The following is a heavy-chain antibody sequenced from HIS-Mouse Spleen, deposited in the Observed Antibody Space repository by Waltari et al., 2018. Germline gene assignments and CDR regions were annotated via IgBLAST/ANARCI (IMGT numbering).Heavy chain of an antibody. CDR2: KSYDGSNK. V-gene: IGHV3-30*18. J-gene: IGHJ4*02. CDR1: GFTFSSYG. CDR3: AKDKHHAFDY. Sequence: QVQLVESGGGVVQPGRSLRLSCAASGFTFSSYGMHWVRQAPGKGMEWVAVKSYDGSNKYYADSGKGRFTISRDNSKNTLYLQMNSLRAEDTAVYYCAKDKHHAFDYWGQGTLVTVSS.